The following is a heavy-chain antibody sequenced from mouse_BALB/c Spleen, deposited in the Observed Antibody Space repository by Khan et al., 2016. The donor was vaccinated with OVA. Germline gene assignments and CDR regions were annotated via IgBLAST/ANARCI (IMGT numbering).Heavy chain of an antibody. CDR3: SRSKGNYWFAY. CDR2: INTYTGEA. J-gene: IGHJ3*01. Sequence: QIQLVQSGPELKKPGETVKISCKASGYTLTDYGMNWVKQAPGKGLKWMGWINTYTGEATYADDFKGRFAFYLETSANTAYLQINNLKTDDTATYFCSRSKGNYWFAYWGQGTLVTVSA. D-gene: IGHD2-1*01. V-gene: IGHV9-3-1*01. CDR1: GYTLTDYG.